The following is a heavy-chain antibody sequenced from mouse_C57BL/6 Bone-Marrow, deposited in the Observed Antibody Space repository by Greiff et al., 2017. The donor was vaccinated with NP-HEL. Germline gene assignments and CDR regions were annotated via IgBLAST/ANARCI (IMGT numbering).Heavy chain of an antibody. CDR3: ARELGPYYYAMDY. D-gene: IGHD4-1*01. J-gene: IGHJ4*01. CDR1: GYTFTNYW. CDR2: IYPGGGYT. V-gene: IGHV1-63*01. Sequence: QVQLKESGAELVRPGTSVKMSCKASGYTFTNYWIGWAKQRPGHGLEWIGDIYPGGGYTNYNEKFKGKATLTADKSSSTAYMQFSSLTSEDSAIYYCARELGPYYYAMDYWGQGTSVTVSS.